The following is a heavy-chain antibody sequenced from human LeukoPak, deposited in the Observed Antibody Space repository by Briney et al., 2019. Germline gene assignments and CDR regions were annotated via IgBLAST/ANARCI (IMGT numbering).Heavy chain of an antibody. D-gene: IGHD4-17*01. Sequence: ASVKVSCKASGGTFSSYAISWVRQAPGQGLEWMGGIIPIFGTANYAQKFQGRVTITADESTSTAYMELSSLRSEDTALYYCAKDQNGDYFLVGHNWFDPWGQGTLVTVSS. V-gene: IGHV1-69*13. CDR1: GGTFSSYA. CDR2: IIPIFGTA. CDR3: AKDQNGDYFLVGHNWFDP. J-gene: IGHJ5*02.